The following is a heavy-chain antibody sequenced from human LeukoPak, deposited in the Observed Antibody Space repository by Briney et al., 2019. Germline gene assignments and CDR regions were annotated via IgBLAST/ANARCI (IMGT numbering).Heavy chain of an antibody. D-gene: IGHD5-12*01. CDR1: GFTFSNYI. Sequence: GGSLRLSCAASGFTFSNYILNWVRQAPGEGLEWVSSSSTSSTYMYYADSVKGRFTISRDNAKSSLYLQMNSLRAEDTAVYYCAKASGYVLYYFDYWGQGTLVTVSS. J-gene: IGHJ4*02. V-gene: IGHV3-21*04. CDR3: AKASGYVLYYFDY. CDR2: SSTSSTYM.